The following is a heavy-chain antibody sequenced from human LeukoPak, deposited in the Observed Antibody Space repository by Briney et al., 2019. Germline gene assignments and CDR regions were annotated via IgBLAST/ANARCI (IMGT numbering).Heavy chain of an antibody. J-gene: IGHJ4*02. CDR2: ISSSGSTI. V-gene: IGHV3-48*04. CDR3: ARDLSLYCSGGSCYSLNY. Sequence: PGGSLRLSCVASGFTFSSYSMNWVRQAPGKGLEWVSYISSSGSTIYYADSVKGRFTISRDNAKNSLYLQMNSLRAEDTAVYYCARDLSLYCSGGSCYSLNYWGQGTLVTVSS. D-gene: IGHD2-15*01. CDR1: GFTFSSYS.